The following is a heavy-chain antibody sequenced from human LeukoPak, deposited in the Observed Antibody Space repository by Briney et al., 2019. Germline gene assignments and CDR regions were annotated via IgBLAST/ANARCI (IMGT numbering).Heavy chain of an antibody. CDR3: ARGGGYSGYDPGDY. CDR2: IIPIFGTA. CDR1: GYTFTGYY. Sequence: ASVKVSCKASGYTFTGYYMHWVRQAPGQGLEWMGGIIPIFGTANYAQKFQGRVTITADESTSTAYMELSSLRSEDTAVYYCARGGGYSGYDPGDYWGQGTLVTVSS. D-gene: IGHD5-12*01. J-gene: IGHJ4*02. V-gene: IGHV1-69*13.